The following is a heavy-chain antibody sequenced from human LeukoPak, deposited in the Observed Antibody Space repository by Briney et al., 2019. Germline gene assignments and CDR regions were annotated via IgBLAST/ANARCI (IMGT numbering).Heavy chain of an antibody. CDR3: ARVSYYDSSGYYFLSYVDY. D-gene: IGHD3-22*01. J-gene: IGHJ4*02. CDR1: GFIFTNYF. Sequence: GGSLRLSCAASGFIFTNYFMSWVRQAPGKGLEWVSVIYSGGNTYYADSVRGRFTISRDNSKNTLYLQMNSLGAEDTAVYYCARVSYYDSSGYYFLSYVDYWGQGTLVTVSS. CDR2: IYSGGNT. V-gene: IGHV3-53*01.